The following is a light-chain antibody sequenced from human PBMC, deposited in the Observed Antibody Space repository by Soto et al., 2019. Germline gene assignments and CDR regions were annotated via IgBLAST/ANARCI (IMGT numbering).Light chain of an antibody. CDR3: QQYYSYPPWT. Sequence: IQMTQSPSILSASIGDRVTSTCRASQGISSYLAWYQQKPGKAPKLLIYAASTLQSGVPSRFSGSGSGTDFTLTISCLQSEDFATYYCQQYYSYPPWTFGQGTKVDI. CDR1: QGISSY. V-gene: IGKV1-8*01. CDR2: AAS. J-gene: IGKJ1*01.